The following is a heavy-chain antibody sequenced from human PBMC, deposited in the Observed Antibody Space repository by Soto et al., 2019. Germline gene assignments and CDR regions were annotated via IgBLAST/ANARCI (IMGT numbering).Heavy chain of an antibody. Sequence: QVQLVQSGNEVKKPGASVNVSCKAFGYNFTSYGFSWVRQVPGQGLEWLGWISAFNGDTHYAQTMKGRLTVTTDTSTTTVHMELRSLTPADTAVYYCTREAGWQRMVPYDWGQGTLVTVS. CDR3: TREAGWQRMVPYD. V-gene: IGHV1-18*04. J-gene: IGHJ4*02. CDR2: ISAFNGDT. D-gene: IGHD6-25*01. CDR1: GYNFTSYG.